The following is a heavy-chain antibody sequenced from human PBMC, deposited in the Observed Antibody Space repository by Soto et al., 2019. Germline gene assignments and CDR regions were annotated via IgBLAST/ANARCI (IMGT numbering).Heavy chain of an antibody. CDR3: ARHSSTVTTFLDY. CDR1: GYSFTSYW. J-gene: IGHJ4*02. D-gene: IGHD4-17*01. V-gene: IGHV5-51*01. Sequence: GESLKISCKGSGYSFTSYWIGWVREMPGKGLEWMGIIYPGDSDTRYSPSFQGQVTISADKSISTAYLQWSSLKASDTAMYYCARHSSTVTTFLDYWGQGTPVIVSS. CDR2: IYPGDSDT.